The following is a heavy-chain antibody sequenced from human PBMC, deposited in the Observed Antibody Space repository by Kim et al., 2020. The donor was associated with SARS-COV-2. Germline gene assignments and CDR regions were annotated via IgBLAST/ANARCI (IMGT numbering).Heavy chain of an antibody. J-gene: IGHJ3*02. V-gene: IGHV4-59*01. CDR3: ARTPGAFDI. CDR2: GST. Sequence: GSTNYTPSLKSRVTLSVDTSKNPFSLKLSSVTAADTAVYYCARTPGAFDIWGQGTMVTVSS.